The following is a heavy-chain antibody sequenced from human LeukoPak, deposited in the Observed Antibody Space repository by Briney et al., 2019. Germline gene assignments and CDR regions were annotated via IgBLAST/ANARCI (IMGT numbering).Heavy chain of an antibody. J-gene: IGHJ5*02. D-gene: IGHD3-3*01. CDR1: GFSLSTSVVG. CDR3: AHTGTDFWSGYTNWFDP. Sequence: SGPTLVKPTQTLTLTCTFSGFSLSTSVVGVGWIRQPPGKALEWLALIYWNDDKRYSPSLKSRLTITKDTSKNQVVLTMTNMDPVDTATYYCAHTGTDFWSGYTNWFDPWGQGTLVTVSS. V-gene: IGHV2-5*01. CDR2: IYWNDDK.